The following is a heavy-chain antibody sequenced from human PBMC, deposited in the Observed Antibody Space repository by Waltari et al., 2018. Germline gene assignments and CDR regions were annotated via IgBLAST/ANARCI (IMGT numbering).Heavy chain of an antibody. CDR2: IFPGDSHS. D-gene: IGHD3-10*01. J-gene: IGHJ4*02. V-gene: IGHV5-51*01. CDR3: ARSLVRGVIQSFDF. Sequence: EVQLVQSGAEVKKPGESLSLSCQTFGYAFSNYWIGWVRQMPGKGLEWMGIIFPGDSHSNYSPPFQGQVTMSVNMSIATAYLQWTSLQASDTAMYYCARSLVRGVIQSFDFWGQGTLVTVSS. CDR1: GYAFSNYW.